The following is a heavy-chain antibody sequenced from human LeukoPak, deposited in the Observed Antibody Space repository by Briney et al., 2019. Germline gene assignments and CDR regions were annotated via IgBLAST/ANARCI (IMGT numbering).Heavy chain of an antibody. CDR2: INPSGGGT. Sequence: GGSLRLSCAASVFKFSEYAMTWVRQAPGKGLEWVSTINPSGGGTYYADSVKGRFTISRDNSRKMLYLQMNSLRAEDTAVYYCANPEFYDSWSGYNWFDPWGQGTLVTVSS. V-gene: IGHV3-23*01. CDR1: VFKFSEYA. D-gene: IGHD3-3*01. J-gene: IGHJ5*02. CDR3: ANPEFYDSWSGYNWFDP.